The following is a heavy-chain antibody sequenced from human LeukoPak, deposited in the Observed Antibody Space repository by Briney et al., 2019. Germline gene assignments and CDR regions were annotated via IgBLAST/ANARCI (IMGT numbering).Heavy chain of an antibody. J-gene: IGHJ5*02. V-gene: IGHV4-34*01. CDR3: ARRIAAAGIIRWFDP. CDR1: GGSFSGYY. Sequence: PSETLSLTCAVYGGSFSGYYWSWIRQPPGKGLEWIGEINHSGSTNYNPSLKSRVTISVDTSKNQFSLKLSSVTAADTAVYYCARRIAAAGIIRWFDPWGQGTLVTVSS. D-gene: IGHD6-13*01. CDR2: INHSGST.